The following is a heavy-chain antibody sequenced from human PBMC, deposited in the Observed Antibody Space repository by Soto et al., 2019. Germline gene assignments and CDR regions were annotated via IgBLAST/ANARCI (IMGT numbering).Heavy chain of an antibody. Sequence: PSETLSLTCTVSGGSISSGGYYWSWIRQHPGKGLEWIGYIYYSGSTYYNPSLKSRVTISVDTSKNQFSLKLSSVTAADTAVYYCARAAPRDLYFQHWGQGTLVTVSS. CDR2: IYYSGST. J-gene: IGHJ1*01. D-gene: IGHD2-21*01. CDR3: ARAAPRDLYFQH. V-gene: IGHV4-31*03. CDR1: GGSISSGGYY.